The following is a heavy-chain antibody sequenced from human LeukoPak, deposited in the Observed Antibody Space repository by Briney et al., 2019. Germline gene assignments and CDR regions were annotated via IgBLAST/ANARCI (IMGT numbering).Heavy chain of an antibody. CDR1: GGSISSYY. CDR2: ISHSGST. J-gene: IGHJ4*02. V-gene: IGHV4-34*01. CDR3: ARGDPFYSSSSAFDY. D-gene: IGHD6-6*01. Sequence: SETLSLTCTVSGGSISSYYWSWIRQPPGKGLEWIGEISHSGSTNYNPSLKSRVTISVDTSKNQFSLKLSSVTAADTAVYYCARGDPFYSSSSAFDYWGQGTLVTVSS.